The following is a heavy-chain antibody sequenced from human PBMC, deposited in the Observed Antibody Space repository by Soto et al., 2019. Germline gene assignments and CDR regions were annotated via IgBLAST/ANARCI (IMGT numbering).Heavy chain of an antibody. J-gene: IGHJ3*02. Sequence: HWGCLRIACAACRVTFSNYAMSWERQTTGKGLEWVSGISSSGGSTYYADSVKGRFTISRDKSKNTVHLQMNGLRAEDTALYYCSASVPRSGYYFLGAFDIWGQGTMVTVSS. D-gene: IGHD3-3*01. CDR3: SASVPRSGYYFLGAFDI. CDR2: ISSSGGST. V-gene: IGHV3-23*01. CDR1: RVTFSNYA.